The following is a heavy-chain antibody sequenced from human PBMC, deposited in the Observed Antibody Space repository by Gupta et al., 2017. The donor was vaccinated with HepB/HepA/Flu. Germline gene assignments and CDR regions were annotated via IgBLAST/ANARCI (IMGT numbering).Heavy chain of an antibody. CDR1: GFSFSSSA. V-gene: IGHV3-23*01. CDR3: AKDLTGTYPDYFDS. D-gene: IGHD1-26*01. J-gene: IGHJ4*02. Sequence: EVHLLESGGGLVQPGGSLTLSCAAPGFSFSSSAMTWVRPAPGKGLAWVSGLKSRDNDGTANYADSVKGRFTISRDNSKNTLYLQMNSLKAEDTAVYYCAKDLTGTYPDYFDSWGQGTLVTVSS. CDR2: LKSRDNDGTA.